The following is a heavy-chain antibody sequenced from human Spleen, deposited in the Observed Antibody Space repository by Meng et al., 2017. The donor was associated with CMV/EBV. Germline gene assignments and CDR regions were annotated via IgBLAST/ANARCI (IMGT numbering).Heavy chain of an antibody. CDR2: IYYSGST. CDR3: ASRRGELRFLEWLFTVDY. Sequence: ISSGSYYWGWIRQPPGKGLEWIGSIYYSGSTYYNPSLKSRVTISVDTSKNQFSLKLSSVTAADTAVYYCASRRGELRFLEWLFTVDYWGQGTLVTVSS. J-gene: IGHJ4*02. V-gene: IGHV4-39*01. CDR1: ISSGSYY. D-gene: IGHD3-3*01.